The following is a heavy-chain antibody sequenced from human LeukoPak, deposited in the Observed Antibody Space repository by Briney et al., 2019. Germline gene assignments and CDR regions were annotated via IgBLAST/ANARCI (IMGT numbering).Heavy chain of an antibody. D-gene: IGHD6-13*01. CDR2: IYHSGST. CDR3: ARGAGYSSSWYRFDYYYYGMDV. Sequence: SGTLSLTRAVSGGSISSSNWWSWVRQPPGKGLEWIGEIYHSGSTNYNPSLKSRVTISVDKSKNQFSLKLSSVTAADTAVYYCARGAGYSSSWYRFDYYYYGMDVWGQGTTVTVSS. J-gene: IGHJ6*02. V-gene: IGHV4-4*02. CDR1: GGSISSSNW.